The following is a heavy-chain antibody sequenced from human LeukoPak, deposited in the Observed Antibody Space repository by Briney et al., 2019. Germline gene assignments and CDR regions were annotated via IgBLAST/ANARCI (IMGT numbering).Heavy chain of an antibody. D-gene: IGHD5-12*01. Sequence: PGGSLRLSCAGSGFTFSSYSMNWVRQAPGKGLEWASSISSGGTYIYYADSVKGRFTISRDNTKNSLYLQMNSLRAEDTAVYYCARDRSGYSGYECQAYWGQGTLVTVSS. J-gene: IGHJ4*02. CDR3: ARDRSGYSGYECQAY. CDR2: ISSGGTYI. V-gene: IGHV3-21*01. CDR1: GFTFSSYS.